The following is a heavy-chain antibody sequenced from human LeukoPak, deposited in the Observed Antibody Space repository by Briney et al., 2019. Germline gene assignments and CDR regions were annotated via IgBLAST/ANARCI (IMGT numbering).Heavy chain of an antibody. J-gene: IGHJ3*01. CDR3: ARGTDSSSWYASDAFDV. D-gene: IGHD6-13*01. Sequence: ASVKVSCKASGYTFTSYYMHWVRQAPGQGLEWMGIINPSGGSTSYAQRFQGRVIMTRDTSTSTVYMELSSLRSEDTAVYYCARGTDSSSWYASDAFDVWGQGTMLTVS. CDR2: INPSGGST. CDR1: GYTFTSYY. V-gene: IGHV1-46*01.